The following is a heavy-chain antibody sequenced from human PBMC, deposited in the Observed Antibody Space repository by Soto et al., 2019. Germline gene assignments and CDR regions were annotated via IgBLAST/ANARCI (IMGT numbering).Heavy chain of an antibody. CDR2: INIYNGNT. Sequence: QVQLVKSGAEVKKPGASVKVSCKASGYTFTSYGISWVRQAPGQGPEWMGWINIYNGNTNYAQKIQGRVTMTTDTATSTAYMELRSPRSDDTAVYYCARDLTYVGPFDIWGQGTMVTVSS. CDR3: ARDLTYVGPFDI. CDR1: GYTFTSYG. D-gene: IGHD7-27*01. J-gene: IGHJ3*02. V-gene: IGHV1-18*01.